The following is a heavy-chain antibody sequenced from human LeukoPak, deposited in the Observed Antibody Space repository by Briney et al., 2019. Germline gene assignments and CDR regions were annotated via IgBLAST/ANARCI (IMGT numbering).Heavy chain of an antibody. D-gene: IGHD5-18*01. CDR1: GFILSNHW. CDR3: ASLDTAKQPLANH. CDR2: IREERGQE. J-gene: IGHJ5*02. V-gene: IGHV3-7*03. Sequence: GGSLRLSCAASGFILSNHWMTWVRQAPGKGLEWVANIREERGQEYYVDSVKGRFTISKNSAKNSLYLQMNTLRVEDTAMYYCASLDTAKQPLANHWGQGTLVTVS.